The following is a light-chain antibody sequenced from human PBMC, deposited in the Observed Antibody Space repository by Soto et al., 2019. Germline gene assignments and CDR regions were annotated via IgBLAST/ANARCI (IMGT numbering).Light chain of an antibody. CDR2: DVN. CDR1: RLDVGGYNF. J-gene: IGLJ2*01. Sequence: QSALTQPASVSGSPGQSITISCTGTRLDVGGYNFISWYQHHPGKAPKLVIYDVNNRPSGISYRFSGSKSGNTASLTISGLQAEDEADYYCASYTRTTTLVFGGGTKLTVL. CDR3: ASYTRTTTLV. V-gene: IGLV2-14*01.